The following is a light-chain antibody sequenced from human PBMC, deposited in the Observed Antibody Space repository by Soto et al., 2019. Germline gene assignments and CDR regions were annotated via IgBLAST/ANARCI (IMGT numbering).Light chain of an antibody. CDR3: CSYTTGSTVV. J-gene: IGLJ2*01. V-gene: IGLV2-14*01. Sequence: QSVLTQPASVSGSPGQSITISCTGTSSDVGAYNYVSWYQQYPGKAPKVMIYDVSNRPSGVSNRFSGSKSGNTASLTISGLQAEDEADYYCCSYTTGSTVVFGGGTKLTVL. CDR2: DVS. CDR1: SSDVGAYNY.